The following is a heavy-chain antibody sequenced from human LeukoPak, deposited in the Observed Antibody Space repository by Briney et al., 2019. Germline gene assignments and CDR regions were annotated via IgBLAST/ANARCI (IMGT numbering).Heavy chain of an antibody. Sequence: GGSLRLSCGASGFAFNTYWMHWVRQAPGKGLVWVSRIDGDGSSTSYADSVKGRFTISRDNAKNTLYLQMNSLRAEDTAVYYCARDRGYSFDYWGQGTLVTVSS. CDR3: ARDRGYSFDY. J-gene: IGHJ4*02. D-gene: IGHD6-13*01. V-gene: IGHV3-74*01. CDR2: IDGDGSST. CDR1: GFAFNTYW.